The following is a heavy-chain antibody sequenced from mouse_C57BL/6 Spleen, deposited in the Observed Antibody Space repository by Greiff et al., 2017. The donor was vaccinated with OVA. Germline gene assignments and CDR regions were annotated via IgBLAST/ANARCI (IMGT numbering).Heavy chain of an antibody. J-gene: IGHJ1*03. CDR3: ARDRYYGSPYWYVDV. V-gene: IGHV5-16*01. CDR2: INYDGSST. CDR1: GFTFSDYY. Sequence: EVKLVESEGGLVQPGSSMKLSCTASGFTFSDYYMAWVRQVPETGLEWVANINYDGSSTYYLDSLKSRFIISRDNAKNILYLQMSSLKSEDTATYYCARDRYYGSPYWYVDVWGTGTTVTVSS. D-gene: IGHD1-1*01.